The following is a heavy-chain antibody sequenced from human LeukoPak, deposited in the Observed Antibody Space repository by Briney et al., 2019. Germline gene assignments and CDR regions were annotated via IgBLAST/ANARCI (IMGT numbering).Heavy chain of an antibody. J-gene: IGHJ4*02. Sequence: GGSLRLSCAASGFTFSNYWMTWVRQAPGKGLEWVANIKEDGSEKYYVDSVKGRFTISRDNAKNSLFMQMNSLRAEDTAVYYCARDGAAVGAMDYWGQGTLVTVSS. V-gene: IGHV3-7*05. D-gene: IGHD1-26*01. CDR1: GFTFSNYW. CDR2: IKEDGSEK. CDR3: ARDGAAVGAMDY.